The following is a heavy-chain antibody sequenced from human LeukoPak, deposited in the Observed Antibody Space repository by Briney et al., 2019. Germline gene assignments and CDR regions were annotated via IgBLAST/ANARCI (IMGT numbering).Heavy chain of an antibody. J-gene: IGHJ4*02. CDR2: ISGSGGVT. V-gene: IGHV3-23*01. CDR1: GFTFSSYA. Sequence: GGSLRLSCAASGFTFSSYAMSWVRQAPGKGLEWDSAISGSGGVTYYADSVKGRFTISRDNSKNTLYLQMNSLRAEDTALHYCASLCSSTSCYNYWGQGTLVTVSS. CDR3: ASLCSSTSCYNY. D-gene: IGHD2-2*02.